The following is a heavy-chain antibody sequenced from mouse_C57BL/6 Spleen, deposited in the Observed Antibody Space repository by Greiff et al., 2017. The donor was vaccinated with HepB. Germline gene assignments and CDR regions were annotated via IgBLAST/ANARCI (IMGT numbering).Heavy chain of an antibody. D-gene: IGHD1-1*01. CDR3: ARKGLITTVVALDY. J-gene: IGHJ2*01. CDR1: GYTFTSYW. CDR2: IHPNSGST. Sequence: QVQLQQPGAELVKPGASVKLSCKASGYTFTSYWMHWVKQWPGQGLEWIGMIHPNSGSTNYNEKFKSKATLTVDKSSSTAYMQLSSLTSEDSAVYYCARKGLITTVVALDYWGQGTTLTVSS. V-gene: IGHV1-64*01.